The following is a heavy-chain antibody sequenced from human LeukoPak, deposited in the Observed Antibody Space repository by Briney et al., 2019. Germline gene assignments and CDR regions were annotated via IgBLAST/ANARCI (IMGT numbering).Heavy chain of an antibody. V-gene: IGHV1-2*02. CDR3: ARDHIPEYAAFDAFDI. J-gene: IGHJ3*02. Sequence: ASVKVSCKASGYTFTGYYMHWVRQAPGQGLEWMGWINPNSGGTNYAQKFQGRVTMTRDTSISTAYMELSRLRSDDTAVYYCARDHIPEYAAFDAFDIWGQGTMVTVSS. CDR1: GYTFTGYY. CDR2: INPNSGGT. D-gene: IGHD2-21*01.